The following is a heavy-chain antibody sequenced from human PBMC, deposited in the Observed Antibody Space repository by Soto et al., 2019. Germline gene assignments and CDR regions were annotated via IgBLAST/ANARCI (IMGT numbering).Heavy chain of an antibody. CDR1: GFTFSSYG. J-gene: IGHJ6*02. D-gene: IGHD5-12*01. Sequence: ESGGGVVQPGRSLRLSCAASGFTFSSYGMHWVRQAPGKGLEWVAVISYDGSNKYYADSVKGRFTISRDNSKNTLYLQMNSLRAEDTAVYYCAKDPGLYSGYDYYYGMDVWGQGTTVTVSS. CDR3: AKDPGLYSGYDYYYGMDV. CDR2: ISYDGSNK. V-gene: IGHV3-30*18.